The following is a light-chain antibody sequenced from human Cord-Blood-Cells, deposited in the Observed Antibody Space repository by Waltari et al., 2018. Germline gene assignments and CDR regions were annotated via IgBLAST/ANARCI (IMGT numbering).Light chain of an antibody. CDR1: QSISSY. V-gene: IGKV1-39*01. J-gene: IGKJ4*01. CDR2: AAS. Sequence: DIQMTQSPSSLSASVGDRVTITCRASQSISSYLNGYQQKPGKDPKLLIYAASSLQSGVPSRISGSGSGTDFTFTISSLQPEDFATYYCQQSYSTPPTFGGGTKVEIK. CDR3: QQSYSTPPT.